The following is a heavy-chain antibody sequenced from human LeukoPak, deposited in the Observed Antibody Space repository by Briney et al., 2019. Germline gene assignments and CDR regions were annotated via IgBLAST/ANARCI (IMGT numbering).Heavy chain of an antibody. V-gene: IGHV3-21*01. CDR3: ARDGYYYGSGNYYYYYMDV. CDR2: ITGSTLSI. D-gene: IGHD3-10*01. J-gene: IGHJ6*03. Sequence: GGSLRLSCTASGFTFSSYSMNWVRQAPGKGLEWVSSITGSTLSIYYADSVKGRFTISRDNAKNSVYLQMNSLRAEDTAVYYCARDGYYYGSGNYYYYYMDVWGKGTTVTVSS. CDR1: GFTFSSYS.